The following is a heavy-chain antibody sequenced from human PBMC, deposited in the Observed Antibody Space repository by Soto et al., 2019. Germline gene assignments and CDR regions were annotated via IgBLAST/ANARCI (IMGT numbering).Heavy chain of an antibody. Sequence: EVQLVESGGDLVQRGGSLRLSCAASGFDVSNTDMSWVRQAPGKGLEWVSVIYSGGYTNYADSVKGRFIVSRDSPKYTLYLQMDSLRAEDTAVYYCAREAIIVIAAPEYYFDYWGQGTLVTVSS. CDR1: GFDVSNTD. CDR2: IYSGGYT. V-gene: IGHV3-66*01. CDR3: AREAIIVIAAPEYYFDY. D-gene: IGHD3-22*01. J-gene: IGHJ4*02.